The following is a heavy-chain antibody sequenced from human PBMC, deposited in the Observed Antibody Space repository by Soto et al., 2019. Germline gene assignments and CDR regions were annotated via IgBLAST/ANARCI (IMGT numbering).Heavy chain of an antibody. D-gene: IGHD7-27*01. Sequence: QITLEESRPTRVKPTQTLTLSCTFSVFSLSTRGVGVGWIRQSPGKALEWLAFIYWDDDKRYGPSLRSRLSITKDTSKNQVVLTMANMDPLDTATYYCAHRFYPDGGAWDWGMFDYWGQGALVTVSS. CDR3: AHRFYPDGGAWDWGMFDY. J-gene: IGHJ4*02. CDR2: IYWDDDK. CDR1: VFSLSTRGVG. V-gene: IGHV2-5*05.